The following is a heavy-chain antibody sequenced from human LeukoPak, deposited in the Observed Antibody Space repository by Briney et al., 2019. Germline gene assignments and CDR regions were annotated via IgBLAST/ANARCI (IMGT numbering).Heavy chain of an antibody. Sequence: GGSLRLSCAASGFTFSSYAMHWVRQAPGKGLEWVAVISYDGSNKYYADSVKGRFTISRDNSKNTLYLQMNSLRAEDTAVYYCARGLGGYDYWGQGTLVTVSS. V-gene: IGHV3-30-3*01. CDR3: ARGLGGYDY. CDR1: GFTFSSYA. J-gene: IGHJ4*02. CDR2: ISYDGSNK. D-gene: IGHD5-12*01.